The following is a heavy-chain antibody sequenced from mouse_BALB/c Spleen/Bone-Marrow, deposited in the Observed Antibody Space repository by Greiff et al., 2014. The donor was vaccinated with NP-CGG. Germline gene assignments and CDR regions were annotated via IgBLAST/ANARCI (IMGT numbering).Heavy chain of an antibody. CDR3: TTLARNYFDY. CDR2: IYPGNSDT. V-gene: IGHV1-5*01. Sequence: EVKLLESGTVLARPGASVKMSCKASGYTFTSYWMHWVKQRPGQGLEWIGTIYPGNSDTTYNQKFKGKAKLTAVTSTSTAYMELSSLTNEDSAVYYCTTLARNYFDYWGQGTTLTVSS. CDR1: GYTFTSYW. J-gene: IGHJ2*01.